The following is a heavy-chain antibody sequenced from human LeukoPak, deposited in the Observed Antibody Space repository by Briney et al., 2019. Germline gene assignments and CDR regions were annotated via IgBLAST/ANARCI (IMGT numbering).Heavy chain of an antibody. Sequence: PGGSLRLSCAASGFTFTNNFMSWVRQVPGKGLEWVANIKQDGSETTYADSVRGRFTISRDNAKNSLYLQMNSLRDEDTAVYYCARGPRRLMVRGVIWAVDYWGQGTLVTVSS. D-gene: IGHD3-10*01. CDR1: GFTFTNNF. CDR3: ARGPRRLMVRGVIWAVDY. V-gene: IGHV3-7*01. CDR2: IKQDGSET. J-gene: IGHJ4*02.